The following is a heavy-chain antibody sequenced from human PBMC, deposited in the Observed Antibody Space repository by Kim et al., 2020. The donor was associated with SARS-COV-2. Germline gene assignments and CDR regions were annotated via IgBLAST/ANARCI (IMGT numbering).Heavy chain of an antibody. Sequence: ASVKVSCKASGYTFTSYGISWVRQAPGQGLEWMGWISAYNGNTNYAQKLQGRVTMTTDTSTSTAYMELRSLRSDDTAVYYCARDEDGSGSYVCYFDYWGQGTLVTVSS. CDR1: GYTFTSYG. V-gene: IGHV1-18*01. J-gene: IGHJ4*02. CDR3: ARDEDGSGSYVCYFDY. D-gene: IGHD3-10*01. CDR2: ISAYNGNT.